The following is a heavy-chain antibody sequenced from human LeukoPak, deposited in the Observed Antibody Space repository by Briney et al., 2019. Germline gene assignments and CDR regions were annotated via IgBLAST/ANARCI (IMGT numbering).Heavy chain of an antibody. CDR2: INHSGST. J-gene: IGHJ5*02. D-gene: IGHD2-21*02. CDR1: GGSFSGYY. V-gene: IGHV4-34*01. Sequence: SETLSLTCAVYGGSFSGYYWSWIRQPPGKGLEWIGEINHSGSTNYNPSLKSRVTISVDTSKNQFSLKLSSVTAADTAVYYCARRLTQCDCFDPWGQGILVTVSS. CDR3: ARRLTQCDCFDP.